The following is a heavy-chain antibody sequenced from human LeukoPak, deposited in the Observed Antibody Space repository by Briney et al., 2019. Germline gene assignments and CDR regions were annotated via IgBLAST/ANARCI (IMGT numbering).Heavy chain of an antibody. CDR2: ISGGGGST. CDR1: GFTFTSYS. CDR3: AKETYSNVLLDFDY. J-gene: IGHJ4*02. Sequence: GGSPRLSCAASGFTFTSYSMNWVRQAPGKGLEWVSTISGGGGSTYYADSVKGRFTISRDNSKNTLYLQVNSLRAEDTAVYYCAKETYSNVLLDFDYWGQGTLVTVSS. V-gene: IGHV3-23*01. D-gene: IGHD4-11*01.